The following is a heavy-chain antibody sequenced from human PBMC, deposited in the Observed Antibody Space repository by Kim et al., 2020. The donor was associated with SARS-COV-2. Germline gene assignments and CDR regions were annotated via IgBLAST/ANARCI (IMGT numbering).Heavy chain of an antibody. V-gene: IGHV4-59*01. CDR2: IYYSGST. CDR1: GGSISSYY. CDR3: ARIIAVAGALDY. J-gene: IGHJ4*02. D-gene: IGHD6-19*01. Sequence: SETLSLTCTVSGGSISSYYWSWIRQPPGKGLEWIGYIYYSGSTNYNPSLKSRVTISVDTSQNQFSLKLSSVTAADTAVYYCARIIAVAGALDYWGQGTLVTVSS.